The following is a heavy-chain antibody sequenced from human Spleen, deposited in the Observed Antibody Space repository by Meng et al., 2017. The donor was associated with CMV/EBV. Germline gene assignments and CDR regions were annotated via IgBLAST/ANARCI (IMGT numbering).Heavy chain of an antibody. J-gene: IGHJ4*02. CDR3: ARSDGRIAPGHY. CDR1: GGSFSSFY. D-gene: IGHD5-18*01. Sequence: VQIQQWGAGLLKPSETLSLPCAVYGGSFSSFYWHWIRQPPGKGLEWIGEINHSGSTNYNPSLKNRVTISVDTSKNQFSLKLSSVTAADTAVYYCARSDGRIAPGHYWGQGTLVTVSS. V-gene: IGHV4-34*01. CDR2: INHSGST.